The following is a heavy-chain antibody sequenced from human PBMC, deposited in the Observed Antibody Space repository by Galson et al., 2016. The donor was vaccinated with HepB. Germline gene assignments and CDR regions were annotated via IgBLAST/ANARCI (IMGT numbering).Heavy chain of an antibody. CDR3: ARRADDCDPHCRGGSSDAFDI. CDR2: IFPSEFYPADSAI. V-gene: IGHV5-51*01. J-gene: IGHJ3*02. CDR1: GYAFNAYW. Sequence: QSGAEVKKPGESLKISCKTSGYAFNAYWIAWVRQMPGKGLEWMGTIFPSEFYPADSAIRYSPSFQAPVTISADTSISTAYLQWSSLKASDTAIYYCARRADDCDPHCRGGSSDAFDIWGQGTLVTVSS. D-gene: IGHD2-15*01.